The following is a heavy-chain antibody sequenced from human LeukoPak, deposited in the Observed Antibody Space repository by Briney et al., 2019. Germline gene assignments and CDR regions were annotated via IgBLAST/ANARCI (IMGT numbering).Heavy chain of an antibody. J-gene: IGHJ4*02. Sequence: GGSLRLSCAASGFTFSSYWMHWVREAPGKGLVWVSRINSDGSSTSYADSVKGRFTIPRDNAKNTLYLQMDSLRAEDTAVYYCTRDPLGSGVYWGQGTLVTVSS. V-gene: IGHV3-74*01. CDR2: INSDGSST. CDR3: TRDPLGSGVY. CDR1: GFTFSSYW. D-gene: IGHD7-27*01.